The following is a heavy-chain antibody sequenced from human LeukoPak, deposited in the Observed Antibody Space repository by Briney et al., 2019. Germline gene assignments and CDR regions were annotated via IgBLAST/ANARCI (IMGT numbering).Heavy chain of an antibody. Sequence: GGSLRLSCAASGFTFSSYGMHWVRQAPGKGLEWVAFIRYDGSNKYYADSANGRFTISRDNFKNTQNLQMKSPGAEDAAAYYWAKDAEGIGGVPAALPDFWGQGTLVTVSS. CDR1: GFTFSSYG. CDR2: IRYDGSNK. D-gene: IGHD2-2*01. V-gene: IGHV3-30*02. CDR3: AKDAEGIGGVPAALPDF. J-gene: IGHJ4*02.